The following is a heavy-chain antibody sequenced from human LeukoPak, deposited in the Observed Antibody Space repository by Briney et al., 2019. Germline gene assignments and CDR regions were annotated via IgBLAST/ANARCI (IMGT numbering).Heavy chain of an antibody. Sequence: GASVTVSFKAAGYTFTSYDINWVRQATGQGLEWMGWMNPNSGNTGYAQKVQGRVTMTRNTSISTAYMELSSLRSEDTAVYYCARGRMVRGVIIWRNWFDPWGQGTLVTVSS. CDR2: MNPNSGNT. CDR1: GYTFTSYD. CDR3: ARGRMVRGVIIWRNWFDP. V-gene: IGHV1-8*01. D-gene: IGHD3-10*01. J-gene: IGHJ5*02.